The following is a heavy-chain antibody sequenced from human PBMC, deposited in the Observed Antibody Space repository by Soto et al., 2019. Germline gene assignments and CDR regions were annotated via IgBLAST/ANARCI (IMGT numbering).Heavy chain of an antibody. CDR2: IYHSGST. D-gene: IGHD6-13*01. CDR1: GGSISSTNW. J-gene: IGHJ4*02. CDR3: ARDGAAALFRPPLTF. V-gene: IGHV4-4*02. Sequence: QVQLQESDPGLVRPSGTLSLTCTVSGGSISSTNWWSWVRQPPGKGLEWIGEIYHSGSTNYNPSLKSGVTMSVDKSKNQFSLRLSSVTAADTAVYYCARDGAAALFRPPLTFWGQGTLVTVSS.